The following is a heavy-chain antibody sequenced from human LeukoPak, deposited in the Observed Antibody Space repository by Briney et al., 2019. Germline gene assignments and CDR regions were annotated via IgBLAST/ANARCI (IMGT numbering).Heavy chain of an antibody. Sequence: SETLSLTCTVSGDSISSSDYYWGWIRQPPGKGLEWIGTIYYSGNTYYNPSLKSRVTISVDTSKNQFSLKLSSVTAADTAVYYCARHADVYGSGSYGPPEDYWGQGTLVTVSS. CDR1: GDSISSSDYY. CDR2: IYYSGNT. D-gene: IGHD3-10*01. V-gene: IGHV4-39*01. J-gene: IGHJ4*02. CDR3: ARHADVYGSGSYGPPEDY.